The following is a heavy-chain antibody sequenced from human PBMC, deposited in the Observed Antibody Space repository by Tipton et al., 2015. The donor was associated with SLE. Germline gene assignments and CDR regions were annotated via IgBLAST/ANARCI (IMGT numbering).Heavy chain of an antibody. J-gene: IGHJ4*02. Sequence: TLSLTCSVSGGSINNYYWNWIRQTQGKGLEWIGYIYSSGGTDYNPSLKSRLTISVETSKNQFSLKLSSVTAADTAVYYCANNKRVGSYFDYWGQGTLVTVSS. D-gene: IGHD3-10*01. CDR1: GGSINNYY. V-gene: IGHV4-4*08. CDR2: IYSSGGT. CDR3: ANNKRVGSYFDY.